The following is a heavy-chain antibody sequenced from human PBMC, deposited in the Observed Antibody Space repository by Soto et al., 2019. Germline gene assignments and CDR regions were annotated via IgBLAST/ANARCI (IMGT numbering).Heavy chain of an antibody. D-gene: IGHD6-19*01. Sequence: PSETLSLTCAVYGGSFSGYYWSWIRQPPGKGLEWIGEINHSGSTNYNPSLKSRVTISVDTSKNQFSLKLSSVTAADTAVYYCARGLSGWYDPNVYWGQGTLVTVSS. V-gene: IGHV4-34*01. CDR2: INHSGST. J-gene: IGHJ4*02. CDR1: GGSFSGYY. CDR3: ARGLSGWYDPNVY.